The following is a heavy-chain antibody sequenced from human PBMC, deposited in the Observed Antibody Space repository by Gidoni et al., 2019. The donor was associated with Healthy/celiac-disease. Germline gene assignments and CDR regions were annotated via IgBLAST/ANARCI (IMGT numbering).Heavy chain of an antibody. D-gene: IGHD3-3*01. Sequence: EVQLVESGGGLVQPGGSLRLSCAASGFTFSSSEMNWVRQAPGKGLAWVSYISSSGSTIYYADSVKGQFTISRDNAKNSLYLQMNSLRAEDTAVYYCARGDHYDFWSDSRAFDYWGQGTLVTVSS. V-gene: IGHV3-48*03. CDR2: ISSSGSTI. J-gene: IGHJ4*02. CDR3: ARGDHYDFWSDSRAFDY. CDR1: GFTFSSSE.